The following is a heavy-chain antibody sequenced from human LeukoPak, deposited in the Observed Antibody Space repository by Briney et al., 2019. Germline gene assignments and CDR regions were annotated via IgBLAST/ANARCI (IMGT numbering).Heavy chain of an antibody. V-gene: IGHV1-2*02. CDR1: GYTFTGYY. CDR3: ARSRRRDGYNSPPLPDH. CDR2: INPNSGGT. Sequence: ASVKVSCKASGYTFTGYYMHWVRPAPGQGLAWTGWINPNSGGTNYAQKFQGRVPITRDTSISTAYMELSRLSSDDTAVYYCARSRRRDGYNSPPLPDHWGQGTLVTVSS. J-gene: IGHJ4*02. D-gene: IGHD5-24*01.